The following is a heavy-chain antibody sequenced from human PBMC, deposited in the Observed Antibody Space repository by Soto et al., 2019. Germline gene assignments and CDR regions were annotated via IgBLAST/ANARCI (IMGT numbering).Heavy chain of an antibody. CDR2: ISGSGGST. J-gene: IGHJ4*02. CDR3: AKDRPYYYDSSGPHDY. Sequence: PGGSLRLSCAASGFTFSSYAMSWVRQAPGKGLEWVSAISGSGGSTYYADSVKGRFTISRDNSKNTLYLQMNSLRAEDTAVYYCAKDRPYYYDSSGPHDYWGQGSLVTVSS. CDR1: GFTFSSYA. V-gene: IGHV3-23*01. D-gene: IGHD3-22*01.